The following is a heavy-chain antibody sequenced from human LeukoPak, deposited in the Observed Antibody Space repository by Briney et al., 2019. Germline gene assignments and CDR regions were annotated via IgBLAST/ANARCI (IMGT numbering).Heavy chain of an antibody. CDR3: ARAIASYGDSAY. Sequence: SVTVSCKASGGTFSSYAISWVRQAPGQGLEWMGGIIPIFGTANYAQKFQGRVTITTDESTSTAYMELSSLRAEDTAVYYCARAIASYGDSAYWGQGTLVTVSS. J-gene: IGHJ4*02. CDR2: IIPIFGTA. CDR1: GGTFSSYA. D-gene: IGHD5-18*01. V-gene: IGHV1-69*05.